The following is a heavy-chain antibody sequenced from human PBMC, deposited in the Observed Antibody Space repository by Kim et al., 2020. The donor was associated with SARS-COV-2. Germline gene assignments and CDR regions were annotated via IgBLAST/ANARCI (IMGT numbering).Heavy chain of an antibody. CDR3: ASVIAAAGPFDY. Sequence: NYNPTPKSRVTISVNTSKNQCSLKLSSGTAADTAVYYCASVIAAAGPFDYWGQGTLVTVSS. D-gene: IGHD6-13*01. J-gene: IGHJ4*02. V-gene: IGHV4-4*09.